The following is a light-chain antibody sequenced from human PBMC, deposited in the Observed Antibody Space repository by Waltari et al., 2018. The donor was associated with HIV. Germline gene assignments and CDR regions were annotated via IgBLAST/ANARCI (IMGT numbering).Light chain of an antibody. J-gene: IGLJ1*01. CDR2: NGS. Sequence: SYVRTQPPSVSVAPGQTARITCGGNKIGSKSVHWYQQKAGQAPVLVVYNGSDRPSGIPERFSGSRSGNTATLTISRVEAGDEADYYCHVWDRSSDHHVFGTGTKVTVL. V-gene: IGLV3-21*02. CDR3: HVWDRSSDHHV. CDR1: KIGSKS.